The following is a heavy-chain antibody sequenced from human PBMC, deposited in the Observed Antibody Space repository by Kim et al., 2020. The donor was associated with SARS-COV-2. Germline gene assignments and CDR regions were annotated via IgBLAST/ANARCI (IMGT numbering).Heavy chain of an antibody. CDR1: GFTFSSYA. V-gene: IGHV3-23*01. Sequence: GGSLRLSCAASGFTFSSYAMSWVRQAPGKGLEWVSAISGSGGSTYYADSVKGRFTISRDNSKNTLYLQMNSLRAEDTAVYYCAKDFEEYYYGSSGTDAFDIWGQGEMVTVSS. CDR2: ISGSGGST. D-gene: IGHD3-22*01. CDR3: AKDFEEYYYGSSGTDAFDI. J-gene: IGHJ3*02.